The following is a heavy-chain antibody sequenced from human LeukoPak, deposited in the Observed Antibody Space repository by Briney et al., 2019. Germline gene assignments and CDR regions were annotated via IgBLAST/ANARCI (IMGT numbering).Heavy chain of an antibody. CDR3: ARFQQLVPYYYGMDV. J-gene: IGHJ6*02. Sequence: ASVKVSCKASGYTFTSYGISWVRQAPGQGLEWMGWMNPNSGNTGYAQKFQGRVTMTRNTSISTAYMELSSLRSEDTAVYYCARFQQLVPYYYGMDVWGQGTTVTVSS. CDR1: GYTFTSYG. D-gene: IGHD6-13*01. CDR2: MNPNSGNT. V-gene: IGHV1-8*02.